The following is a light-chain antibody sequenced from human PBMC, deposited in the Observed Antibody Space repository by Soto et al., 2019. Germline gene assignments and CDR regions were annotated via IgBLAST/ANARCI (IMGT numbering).Light chain of an antibody. J-gene: IGKJ1*01. Sequence: DIQMTQSPSTLSASVGDRVTITCRASQSISSWLAWYQQKPGKAPKLLIYRASTLESGVPSRFSGSGSGTEFTLTINSLQPNDFETYYCQQYNSYAQTFGQGTKVEIK. CDR2: RAS. CDR1: QSISSW. V-gene: IGKV1-5*03. CDR3: QQYNSYAQT.